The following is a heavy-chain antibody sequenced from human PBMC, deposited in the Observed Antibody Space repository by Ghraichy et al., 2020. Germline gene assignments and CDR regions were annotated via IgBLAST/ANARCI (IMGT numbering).Heavy chain of an antibody. J-gene: IGHJ4*02. D-gene: IGHD6-13*01. CDR3: VKGEKSSSQGPLSSY. CDR1: GFTFSSYA. V-gene: IGHV3-64D*06. Sequence: GGSLRLSCSASGFTFSSYAMHWVRQAPGKGLEYVSAISSNGGSTYYADSVKGRFTISRDNSKNTLYLQMSSLRAEDTAVYYCVKGEKSSSQGPLSSYWGQGNLVTVSS. CDR2: ISSNGGST.